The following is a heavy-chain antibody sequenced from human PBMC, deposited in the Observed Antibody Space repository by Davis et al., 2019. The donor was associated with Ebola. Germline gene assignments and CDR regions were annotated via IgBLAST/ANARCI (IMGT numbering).Heavy chain of an antibody. J-gene: IGHJ6*02. Sequence: GESLKISCEASGFTFSDYWMTWVRQAPGKGLEWVANINQYGGEEYYVDSAKGRFTISRDNAKNSLYLHLHSVRAEDTAIYYCARDKRSSWYGGMVVWGQGTTVTVSS. CDR3: ARDKRSSWYGGMVV. CDR1: GFTFSDYW. V-gene: IGHV3-7*01. D-gene: IGHD6-19*01. CDR2: INQYGGEE.